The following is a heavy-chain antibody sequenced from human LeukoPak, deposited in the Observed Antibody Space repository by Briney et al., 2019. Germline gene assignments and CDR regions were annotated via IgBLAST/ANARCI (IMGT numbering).Heavy chain of an antibody. D-gene: IGHD3-16*02. V-gene: IGHV1-46*01. Sequence: GASVKVSCKASGYTFTSYYIHWVRQAPGQGLEWMGIINPSGGSTRYAQKFQGRVTMTRDTSTSTVYMELSSLRSEDTAVYYCARARGSRNYLDYWGQGTLVTVSS. CDR3: ARARGSRNYLDY. CDR2: INPSGGST. J-gene: IGHJ4*02. CDR1: GYTFTSYY.